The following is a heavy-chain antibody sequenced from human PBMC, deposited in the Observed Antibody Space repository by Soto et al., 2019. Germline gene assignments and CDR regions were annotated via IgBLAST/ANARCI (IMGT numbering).Heavy chain of an antibody. CDR2: IYPGDSDT. J-gene: IGHJ4*02. Sequence: GEALKISCKGSGYSFTRYWIGWVRQMPGKGLEWMGIIYPGDSDTRYSPSFQGQVTISADKSISTAYLQWSSLKASDTAMYYCARLEIYYDSSGYPLMNWGQGTLVTVSS. D-gene: IGHD3-22*01. CDR3: ARLEIYYDSSGYPLMN. CDR1: GYSFTRYW. V-gene: IGHV5-51*01.